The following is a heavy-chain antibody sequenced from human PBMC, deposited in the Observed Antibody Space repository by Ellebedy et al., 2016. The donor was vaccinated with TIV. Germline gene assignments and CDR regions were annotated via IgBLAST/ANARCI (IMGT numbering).Heavy chain of an antibody. CDR3: ARDEGYCSGGRCYSNYYYGMDV. Sequence: GESLKISCAASGFIFSDYSMNWVRQAPGKGLEWVSSISSSSSYIYYADSVKGRFTISRDNAKNSLYLQMIRLRAEDTAVYYCARDEGYCSGGRCYSNYYYGMDVWGQGTTVTVS. D-gene: IGHD2-15*01. V-gene: IGHV3-21*01. CDR2: ISSSSSYI. CDR1: GFIFSDYS. J-gene: IGHJ6*02.